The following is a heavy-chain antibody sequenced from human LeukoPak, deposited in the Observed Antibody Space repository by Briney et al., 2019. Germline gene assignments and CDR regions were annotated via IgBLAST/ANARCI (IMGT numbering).Heavy chain of an antibody. CDR1: GFTFSSYA. Sequence: AGSLRLSCAASGFTFSSYAMSWVRQAPGKGLEWVSAISGSCGSTDYVASVKGRFTISRDNSKNTLYLQMNSLRAEDTAVDYCAKAGGIVVAKYYFDCWGQGTLVTASS. CDR2: ISGSCGST. D-gene: IGHD3-22*01. CDR3: AKAGGIVVAKYYFDC. J-gene: IGHJ4*02. V-gene: IGHV3-23*01.